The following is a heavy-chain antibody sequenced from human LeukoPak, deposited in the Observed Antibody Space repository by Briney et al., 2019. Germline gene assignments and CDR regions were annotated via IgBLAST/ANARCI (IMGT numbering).Heavy chain of an antibody. Sequence: SVKVSCKASGGTFSSYAISWVRQAPGQGLEWMGGIIPIFGTANYAQKFQGRVTITADKSTSTAYMELSSLRSEDTAVYYCARGVGATISYYHYYIDVWGKGTTVTVSS. J-gene: IGHJ6*03. V-gene: IGHV1-69*06. CDR1: GGTFSSYA. D-gene: IGHD1-26*01. CDR2: IIPIFGTA. CDR3: ARGVGATISYYHYYIDV.